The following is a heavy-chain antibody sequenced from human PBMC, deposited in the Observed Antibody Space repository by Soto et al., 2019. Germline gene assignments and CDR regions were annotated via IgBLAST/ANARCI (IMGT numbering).Heavy chain of an antibody. V-gene: IGHV3-23*01. CDR2: ISDTGGST. CDR1: GFTFSTCA. Sequence: EVQLLDSGGGLVQPGGSLRLSCAASGFTFSTCAMTWVRQAPGKGLELVSGISDTGGSTYYADSVKGRFTISRDNSKNTLYLQMNSLKAEDTAVYYCAKDRWYSSGWYNYYGMDVWGQGTTVTVSS. J-gene: IGHJ6*02. CDR3: AKDRWYSSGWYNYYGMDV. D-gene: IGHD6-19*01.